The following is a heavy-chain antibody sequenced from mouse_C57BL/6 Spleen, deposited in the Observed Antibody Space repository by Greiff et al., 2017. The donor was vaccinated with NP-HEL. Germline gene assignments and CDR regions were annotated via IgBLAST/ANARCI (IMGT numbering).Heavy chain of an antibody. CDR2: INYDGSST. CDR3: ARDLPYYGSSFYWYFDV. Sequence: EVKLMESEGGLVQPGSSMKLSCTASGFTFSDYYMAWVRQVPEKGLEWVANINYDGSSTYYLDSLKSRFIISRDNAKNILYLQMSSLKSEDTATYYCARDLPYYGSSFYWYFDVWGTGTTVTVSS. V-gene: IGHV5-16*01. D-gene: IGHD1-1*01. CDR1: GFTFSDYY. J-gene: IGHJ1*03.